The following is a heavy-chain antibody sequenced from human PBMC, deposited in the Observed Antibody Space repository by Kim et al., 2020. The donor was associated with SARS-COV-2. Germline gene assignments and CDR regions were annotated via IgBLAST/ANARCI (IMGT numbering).Heavy chain of an antibody. V-gene: IGHV3-74*01. D-gene: IGHD3-10*01. J-gene: IGHJ4*02. Sequence: SYADSVGGRCTISRDNGKNTLYLQMNDLRAEDAAVYYCGGVRRLAELEYWGQGTLVTVSS. CDR3: GGVRRLAELEY.